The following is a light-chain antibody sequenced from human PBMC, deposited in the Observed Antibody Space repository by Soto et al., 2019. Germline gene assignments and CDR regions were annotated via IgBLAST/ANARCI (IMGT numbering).Light chain of an antibody. J-gene: IGKJ1*01. Sequence: DIQMTQSPSTLSASVGDRVTITCRASQSISSWLAWYLQKPGKAPKLLIYEARNLESGVPSRFSGSGSGTEFPLTVSSLQPDDFATYYCQQYGSYPSTFGQGTKVEIK. CDR2: EAR. CDR1: QSISSW. V-gene: IGKV1-5*01. CDR3: QQYGSYPST.